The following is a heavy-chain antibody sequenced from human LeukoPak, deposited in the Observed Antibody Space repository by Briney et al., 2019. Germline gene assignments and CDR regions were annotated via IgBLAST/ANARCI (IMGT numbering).Heavy chain of an antibody. CDR3: ARDIVTVTTAWRYYYMDV. J-gene: IGHJ6*03. CDR2: IYYSGST. Sequence: SETLSLTCTVSGGSISSYYWSWIRQPPGKGLEWIGYIYYSGSTNYNPSLKSRVTISVDTSKNQFSLKLSSVTAADTAVYYCARDIVTVTTAWRYYYMDVWGKGTTVTISS. V-gene: IGHV4-59*01. CDR1: GGSISSYY. D-gene: IGHD4-17*01.